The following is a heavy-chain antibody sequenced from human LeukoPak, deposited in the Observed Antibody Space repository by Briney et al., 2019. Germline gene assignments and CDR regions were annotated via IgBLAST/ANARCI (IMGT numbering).Heavy chain of an antibody. Sequence: PGGSLRLSYAASGFTFSDYYMSWIRQAPGKGLEWVSYISSSSSYTNYADSVKGRFTISRDNAKNSLYLQMNSLRAEDTAVYYCARETVHYGMDVWGKGTTVTVSS. J-gene: IGHJ6*04. CDR1: GFTFSDYY. CDR3: ARETVHYGMDV. CDR2: ISSSSSYT. V-gene: IGHV3-11*06. D-gene: IGHD2-21*02.